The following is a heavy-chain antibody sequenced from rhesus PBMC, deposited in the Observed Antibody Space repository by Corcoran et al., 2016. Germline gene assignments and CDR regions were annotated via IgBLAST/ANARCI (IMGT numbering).Heavy chain of an antibody. D-gene: IGHD6-25*01. CDR2: ISYTGVST. CDR1: GFSFSDYY. V-gene: IGHV3S18*01. CDR3: ARGQGYSGSLNY. J-gene: IGHJ4*01. Sequence: EVQLVESGGGLAKPGGSLRFSCAASGFSFSDYYMYWVRQAPGKVLEWVSGISYTGVSTYYADSVKGRFTISRENAKNTLYLQMDSLRAEDTAVYYCARGQGYSGSLNYWGQGVLVTVSS.